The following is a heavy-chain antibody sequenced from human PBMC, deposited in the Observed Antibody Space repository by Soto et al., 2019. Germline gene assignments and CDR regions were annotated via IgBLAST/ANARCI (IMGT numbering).Heavy chain of an antibody. CDR2: SYHSGST. J-gene: IGHJ4*02. D-gene: IGHD3-16*01. Sequence: QLQLQESGPGLVKPSETLSLTCTVSGASITSLYYYWGWIRQPPGKGLEWIGSSYHSGSTYYAPSLRSRVAMSVDTSKNQFSLKLNSVTAADTAVYYCARRGWGSSSFFDYWGQGTLVTVSS. V-gene: IGHV4-39*01. CDR1: GASITSLYYY. CDR3: ARRGWGSSSFFDY.